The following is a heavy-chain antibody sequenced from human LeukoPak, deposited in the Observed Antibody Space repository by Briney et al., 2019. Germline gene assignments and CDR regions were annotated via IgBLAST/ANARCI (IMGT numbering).Heavy chain of an antibody. CDR2: IYYSGST. CDR3: ARWDRGWGSGSSWYGPFDY. Sequence: SETLSLTCTVFGGSISSSSYYWGWIRQPPGKGLEWIGSIYYSGSTNYNPSLKSRVTISVDTSKNQFSLKLSSVTAADTAVYYCARWDRGWGSGSSWYGPFDYWGQGTLVTVSS. V-gene: IGHV4-39*07. D-gene: IGHD6-13*01. J-gene: IGHJ4*02. CDR1: GGSISSSSYY.